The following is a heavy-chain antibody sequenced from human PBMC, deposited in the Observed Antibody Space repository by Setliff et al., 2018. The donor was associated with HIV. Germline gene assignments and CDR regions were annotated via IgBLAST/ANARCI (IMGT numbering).Heavy chain of an antibody. Sequence: SETLSLTCTVSGYSISSGYYWGWIRQPPGKGREWIGSIFYSGSANYNPSLRSPVAISVDTSKNQFSLKLTTVTAADTAVYYCAREDSSNHHFDYWGQGMLVTVSS. D-gene: IGHD6-13*01. J-gene: IGHJ4*02. CDR1: GYSISSGYY. V-gene: IGHV4-38-2*02. CDR2: IFYSGSA. CDR3: AREDSSNHHFDY.